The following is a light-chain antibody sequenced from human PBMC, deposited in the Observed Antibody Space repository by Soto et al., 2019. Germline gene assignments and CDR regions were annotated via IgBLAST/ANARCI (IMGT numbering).Light chain of an antibody. CDR3: QQYYSSLIT. J-gene: IGKJ5*01. V-gene: IGKV4-1*01. CDR2: WAS. Sequence: DFVMTQSPDSLAVSLGERATINCRSSQSVLYSSDKKNYLAWYQQKPGQPPKLLIYWASTREYGVPDRFSGSGSGTDFTLTISSLQAEDVAVYYCQQYYSSLITFGQGTRLEIK. CDR1: QSVLYSSDKKNY.